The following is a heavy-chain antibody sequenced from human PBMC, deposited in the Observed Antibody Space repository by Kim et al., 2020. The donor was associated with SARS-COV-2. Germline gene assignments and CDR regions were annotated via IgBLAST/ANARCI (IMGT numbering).Heavy chain of an antibody. CDR1: GFTFSSYA. J-gene: IGHJ6*02. CDR2: ISYDGSNK. V-gene: IGHV3-30-3*01. D-gene: IGHD4-4*01. CDR3: ARDPGVTTFYGMDV. Sequence: GGSLRLSCAASGFTFSSYAMHWVRQAPGKGLEWVAVISYDGSNKYYADSVKGRFTISRDNSKNTLYLQMNSLRAEDTAVYYCARDPGVTTFYGMDVWGQGTTVTVSS.